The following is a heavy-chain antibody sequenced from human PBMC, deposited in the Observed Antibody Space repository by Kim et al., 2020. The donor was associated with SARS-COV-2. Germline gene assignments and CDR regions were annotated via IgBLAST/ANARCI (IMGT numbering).Heavy chain of an antibody. CDR2: INYSGNT. V-gene: IGHV4-39*01. CDR1: GDSISRSSNY. Sequence: SETLSLTCTVSGDSISRSSNYWGWIRQPPGKGLEWIGSINYSGNTYYNPSLKSRVTISVDTSKNQFSLKMRSVTAADTAVYYCARLVSENSALEYWGQGTLVTVSS. CDR3: ARLVSENSALEY. J-gene: IGHJ4*02.